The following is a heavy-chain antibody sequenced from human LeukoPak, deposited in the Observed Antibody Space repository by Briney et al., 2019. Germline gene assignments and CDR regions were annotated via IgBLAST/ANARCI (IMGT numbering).Heavy chain of an antibody. CDR2: INSDGSST. D-gene: IGHD3-10*01. Sequence: GGTLRLSCAASGFTFSSYWMHGVPQAPGKGLVWVSRINSDGSSTSYADSVKGRFTISRDNAKNTLYLQMNSLRAEDTAVYYCARVSYYHSGDYWGEGTLVTVSS. V-gene: IGHV3-74*01. J-gene: IGHJ4*02. CDR3: ARVSYYHSGDY. CDR1: GFTFSSYW.